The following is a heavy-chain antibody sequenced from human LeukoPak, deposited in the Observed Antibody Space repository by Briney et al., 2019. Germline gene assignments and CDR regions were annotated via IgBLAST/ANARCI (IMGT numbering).Heavy chain of an antibody. Sequence: PGGSLRLSCAASGFTFSSYAVSWVRQAPGKGLEWVSAISGSGGSTYYADSVKGRFTISRDNSKNTLYLQMNSLRAEDTAVYYCAKDPMVRGVIYYYYGMDVWGQGTTVTVSS. CDR3: AKDPMVRGVIYYYYGMDV. J-gene: IGHJ6*02. D-gene: IGHD3-10*01. CDR2: ISGSGGST. CDR1: GFTFSSYA. V-gene: IGHV3-23*01.